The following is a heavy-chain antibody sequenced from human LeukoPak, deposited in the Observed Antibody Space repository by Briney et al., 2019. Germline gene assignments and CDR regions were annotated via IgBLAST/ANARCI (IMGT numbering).Heavy chain of an antibody. V-gene: IGHV1-2*02. CDR1: GYTFTGYY. CDR3: ARARWGYCSSTSCYNLFWFDP. D-gene: IGHD2-2*02. J-gene: IGHJ5*02. CDR2: INPNSGGT. Sequence: ASVKVSCKASGYTFTGYYMHWVRQAPGQGLAWMGWINPNSGGTNYAQKFQGRVTMARDTSISTAYMELSRLRSDDTAVYYCARARWGYCSSTSCYNLFWFDPWGQGTLVTASA.